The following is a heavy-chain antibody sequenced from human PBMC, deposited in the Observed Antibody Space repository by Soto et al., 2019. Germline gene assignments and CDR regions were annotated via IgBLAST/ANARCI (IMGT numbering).Heavy chain of an antibody. D-gene: IGHD1-1*01. CDR2: INHSGST. CDR1: GGSFSGYY. CDR3: AREVGTTLPQRSYMDV. V-gene: IGHV4-34*01. Sequence: SETLSLTCAVYGGSFSGYYWSWIRQPPGKGLEWIGEINHSGSTNYNPSLKSRVTISVDTSKNQFSLKLSSVTAADTAVYYCAREVGTTLPQRSYMDVWGKGTTVTVSS. J-gene: IGHJ6*03.